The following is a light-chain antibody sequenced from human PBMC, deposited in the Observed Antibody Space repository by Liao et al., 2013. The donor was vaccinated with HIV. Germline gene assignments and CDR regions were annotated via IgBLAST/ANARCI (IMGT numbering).Light chain of an antibody. Sequence: SYELTQPSSVSVSPGQTARITCSGDVLAKKYARWFQQKPGQAPVLVIYYDSDRPSGIPERFSGSKSGTTATLTISRVEAGDEADYYCQVWDSSSDQGVFGGGTKLTVL. CDR3: QVWDSSSDQGV. J-gene: IGLJ3*02. CDR2: YDS. CDR1: VLAKKY. V-gene: IGLV3-21*04.